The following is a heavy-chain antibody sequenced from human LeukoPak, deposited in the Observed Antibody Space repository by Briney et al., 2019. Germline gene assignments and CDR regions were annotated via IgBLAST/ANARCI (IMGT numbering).Heavy chain of an antibody. CDR3: ARPLGYCSGGSCYGDAFDI. J-gene: IGHJ3*02. Sequence: SETLSLTCTVSGGSIMVAAYSWSWIRQPPGKGLEWIGYIYYSGRTYYNPSLKSRVTISLDTSKNHFSLKLSSVTAADTAVYYCARPLGYCSGGSCYGDAFDIWGQGTMVTVSS. CDR1: GGSIMVAAYS. V-gene: IGHV4-30-2*03. CDR2: IYYSGRT. D-gene: IGHD2-15*01.